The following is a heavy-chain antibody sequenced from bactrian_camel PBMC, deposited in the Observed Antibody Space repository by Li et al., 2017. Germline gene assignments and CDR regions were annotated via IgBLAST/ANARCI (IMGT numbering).Heavy chain of an antibody. Sequence: DVQLVESGGASVQRGGSLRLSCVASGYTFNEHCMAWFRQAPGKAREGVASIHTSASRTRYGDSVQGRFTISADTAKNAVYLQLTDLEPEDTAMYYCAADRARTGGSCSLVSGLYDYSGHGTQV. CDR2: IHTSASRT. V-gene: IGHV3S36*01. CDR1: GYTFNEHC. CDR3: AADRARTGGSCSLVSGLYDY. D-gene: IGHD5*01. J-gene: IGHJ4*01.